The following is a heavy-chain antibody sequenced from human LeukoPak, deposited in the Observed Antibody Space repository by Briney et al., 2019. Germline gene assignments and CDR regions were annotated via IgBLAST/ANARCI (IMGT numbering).Heavy chain of an antibody. CDR3: ARDRYYYDSSGYYVFDY. CDR2: IYTSGST. J-gene: IGHJ4*02. V-gene: IGHV4-4*07. D-gene: IGHD3-22*01. CDR1: GGSISTYY. Sequence: SETLSLTCSVSGGSISTYYWSWIRQPAGKGLEWIGRIYTSGSTNYNPSLKSRVTMSIDTSKNQFSLKLSSVTAADTAVYYCARDRYYYDSSGYYVFDYWGQGTLVTVSS.